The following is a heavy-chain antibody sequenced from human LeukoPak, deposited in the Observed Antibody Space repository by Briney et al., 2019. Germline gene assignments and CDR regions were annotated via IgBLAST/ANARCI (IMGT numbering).Heavy chain of an antibody. V-gene: IGHV3-11*04. CDR2: ISSSGSTI. J-gene: IGHJ6*03. Sequence: GGSLRLSCAASGFTFSDYYMSWIRQAPGKGLEWVSYISSSGSTIYYADSVKGRFTISRDNAKNSLYLQMNSLRAEDTAVYYCARVGHDFWSGYSLYYYYYYMDVWGKGTTVTVSS. CDR1: GFTFSDYY. D-gene: IGHD3-3*01. CDR3: ARVGHDFWSGYSLYYYYYYMDV.